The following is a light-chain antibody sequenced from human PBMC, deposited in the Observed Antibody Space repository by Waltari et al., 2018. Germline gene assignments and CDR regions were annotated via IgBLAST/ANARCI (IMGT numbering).Light chain of an antibody. CDR2: GAS. V-gene: IGKV3-20*01. CDR3: QQYDISPLT. J-gene: IGKJ4*01. Sequence: EIVLTQSPGPLSLSPGERATLSCRASQTVRTTYLAWYQQKPGQAPTLLIYGASSRATCIPDRFSGSGSGTDFSLTISSLEPEDFAVYYCQQYDISPLTFGGGTKVVIK. CDR1: QTVRTTY.